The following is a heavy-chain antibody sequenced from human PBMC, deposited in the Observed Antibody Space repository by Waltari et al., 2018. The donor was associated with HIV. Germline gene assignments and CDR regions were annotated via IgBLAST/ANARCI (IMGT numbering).Heavy chain of an antibody. CDR1: GFIFSTYS. J-gene: IGHJ6*02. CDR3: ARDKLGDPAPV. CDR2: IGSSGTTL. V-gene: IGHV3-48*02. Sequence: EAQLEESGGALIQTGGSLRVSCVGTGFIFSTYSLNWVRKAPGKGLEWVAYIGSSGTTLYADSVKGRFTISRDNAKNSVFLQMNSLREDDTALYFCARDKLGDPAPVWGQGTTVTVSS. D-gene: IGHD1-26*01.